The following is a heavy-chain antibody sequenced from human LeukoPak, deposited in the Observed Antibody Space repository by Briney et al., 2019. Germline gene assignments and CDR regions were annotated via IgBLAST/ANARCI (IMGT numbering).Heavy chain of an antibody. Sequence: GASPKIPCKGSGYRFTSYWIAWGRQMPGKGLEWMGMIYPGDSDSRYSLSFQGQVTISADKSICTAYLQWSSLKASDTAMYYCARHDSSSDYWGQGTLVTVSS. V-gene: IGHV5-51*01. D-gene: IGHD6-6*01. CDR1: GYRFTSYW. CDR2: IYPGDSDS. CDR3: ARHDSSSDY. J-gene: IGHJ4*02.